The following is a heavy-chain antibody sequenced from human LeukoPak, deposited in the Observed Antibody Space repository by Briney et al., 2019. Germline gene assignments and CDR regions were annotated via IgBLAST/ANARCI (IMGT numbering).Heavy chain of an antibody. V-gene: IGHV3-53*01. CDR3: ARVSVPLVLDSSGYDY. J-gene: IGHJ4*02. CDR2: IYSGGST. CDR1: GFTVSSNY. Sequence: GGSLRLSCAASGFTVSSNYMSWVRQAPGKGLEWVSVIYSGGSTYYADSVKGRFTISRDNSKNTLYLQMNSLRAEDTAVYYCARVSVPLVLDSSGYDYWGQGTLVTVSS. D-gene: IGHD3-22*01.